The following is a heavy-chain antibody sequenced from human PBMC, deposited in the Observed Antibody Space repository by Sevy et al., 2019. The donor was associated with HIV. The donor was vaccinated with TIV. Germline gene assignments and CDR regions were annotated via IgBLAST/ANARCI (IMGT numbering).Heavy chain of an antibody. Sequence: GGCLRLSCAASGFTFSNAWMSWVRQAPGKGLEWVGRIKSKTDGGTTDYAAPVKGRFTISRDDSKNTLYLQMNSLKTEDTAVYYCTTDGIVGDHYFDYWGQGTLVTVSS. CDR2: IKSKTDGGTT. J-gene: IGHJ4*02. V-gene: IGHV3-15*01. CDR1: GFTFSNAW. CDR3: TTDGIVGDHYFDY. D-gene: IGHD1-26*01.